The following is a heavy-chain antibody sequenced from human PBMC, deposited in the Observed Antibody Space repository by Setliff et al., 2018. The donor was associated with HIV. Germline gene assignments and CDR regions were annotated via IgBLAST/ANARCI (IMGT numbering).Heavy chain of an antibody. J-gene: IGHJ4*02. V-gene: IGHV3-15*01. CDR1: GFNFHQAW. CDR2: LKTSGDGETT. Sequence: GGSLRLSCAASGFNFHQAWMSWVRQSPGKGLEWVGRLKTSGDGETTDYAAPVKGRFTISRDVSKQTLYLQMNSLKTEDTAVYYCARDSTDGSGFPGPPSFWGQGTLVTVSS. CDR3: ARDSTDGSGFPGPPSF. D-gene: IGHD3-22*01.